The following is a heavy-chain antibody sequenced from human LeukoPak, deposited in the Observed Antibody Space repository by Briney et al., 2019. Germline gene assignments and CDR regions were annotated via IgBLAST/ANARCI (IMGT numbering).Heavy chain of an antibody. CDR3: VKDLKGTWSFDY. CDR2: ISSNEYDT. Sequence: GGSLRLSCSASGFTFGAYFMHWVRQAPGKGLQYVSSISSNEYDTYYADSVKGRFTISRDNSKNTLFLQMNNLRPEDTAVYYCVKDLKGTWSFDYWGQGTLVTVSS. CDR1: GFTFGAYF. V-gene: IGHV3-64D*06. J-gene: IGHJ4*02. D-gene: IGHD2-8*02.